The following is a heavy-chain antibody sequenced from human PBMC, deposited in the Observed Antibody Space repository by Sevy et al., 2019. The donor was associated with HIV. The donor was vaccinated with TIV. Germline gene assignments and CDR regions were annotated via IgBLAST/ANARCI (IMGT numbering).Heavy chain of an antibody. V-gene: IGHV3-13*01. D-gene: IGHD2-21*01. J-gene: IGHJ4*02. CDR2: MGTLGDT. Sequence: GGSLRLSCAGYGFSFSDSDMHWVRHPTGKNLEWISSMGTLGDTFYADSVKGRFTILRDHAKSSLYLQMGNLRAGDTALYYCVRGLQTHCDRTACPLDHWGQGTLVTVSS. CDR3: VRGLQTHCDRTACPLDH. CDR1: GFSFSDSD.